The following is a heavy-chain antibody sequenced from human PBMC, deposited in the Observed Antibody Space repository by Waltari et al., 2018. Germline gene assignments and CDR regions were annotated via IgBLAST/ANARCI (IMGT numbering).Heavy chain of an antibody. CDR3: ATTLFRTQRGDGVDV. J-gene: IGHJ6*02. Sequence: EVHVVESGGGWVQPGGSLGLYCAASGCRAHGFWLSWVRQAPGKGLEWVASINQDGSDTYYVDSVKGRFIISRDNAENSLFLQMSSLSAEDTAVYSCATTLFRTQRGDGVDVWGQGTTVIVSS. CDR1: GCRAHGFW. V-gene: IGHV3-7*01. D-gene: IGHD5-18*01. CDR2: INQDGSDT.